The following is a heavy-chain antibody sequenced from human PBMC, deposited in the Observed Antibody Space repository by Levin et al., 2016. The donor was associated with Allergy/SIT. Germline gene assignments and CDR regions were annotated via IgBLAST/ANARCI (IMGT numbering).Heavy chain of an antibody. J-gene: IGHJ4*02. CDR2: IRSNGDST. V-gene: IGHV3-64D*06. D-gene: IGHD6-13*01. CDR3: VISSRSWYSTYTLSG. Sequence: WIRQPPGKGLECVSSIRSNGDSTYYADSVKGRFTISRDNSKNTLYLQMSSLRAEDTAVYYCVISSRSWYSTYTLSGWGQGTLVTVSS.